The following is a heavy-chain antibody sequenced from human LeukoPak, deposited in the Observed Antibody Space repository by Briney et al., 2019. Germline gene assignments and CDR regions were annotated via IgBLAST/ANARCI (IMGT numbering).Heavy chain of an antibody. CDR1: GYSFTSYW. D-gene: IGHD6-13*01. V-gene: IGHV5-51*01. Sequence: GESLKISCQGYGYSFTSYWIGWVRQMPGKGLEWMGIIYPGDSDTRYSPSFQGQITISADKSISTAYLQWSSLKASDTAMYYCARHGDSSSWYGAHLDAFDIWGQGTMVTVSS. J-gene: IGHJ3*02. CDR2: IYPGDSDT. CDR3: ARHGDSSSWYGAHLDAFDI.